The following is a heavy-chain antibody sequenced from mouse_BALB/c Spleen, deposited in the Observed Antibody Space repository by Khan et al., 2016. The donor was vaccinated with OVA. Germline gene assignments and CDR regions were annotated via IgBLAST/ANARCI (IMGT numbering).Heavy chain of an antibody. J-gene: IGHJ4*01. Sequence: QMQLEESGPGLVAPSQSLSITCTISGFSLTNYGVHWVRQPPGKGLEWLVVIWNAGSTTYNSYLKSRLTVSKDNSKSQVFLKMNSLQTDDTAMYFCARQPYYHYNIMDYWGQGTSVTVSS. D-gene: IGHD2-10*01. CDR3: ARQPYYHYNIMDY. CDR1: GFSLTNYG. CDR2: IWNAGST. V-gene: IGHV2-6-1*01.